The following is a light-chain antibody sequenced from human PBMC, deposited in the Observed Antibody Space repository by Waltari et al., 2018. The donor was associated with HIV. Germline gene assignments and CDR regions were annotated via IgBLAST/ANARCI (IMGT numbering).Light chain of an antibody. Sequence: EIVLTQSPGTLSLSPGDRATLSCRASQTVGSRFLAWLQQKRGQAPRLLIFGASSRATGIPDRFSGGGSGTEFTLTISRLEPEDFAVYYCLKYGTSRYTFGQGTKLDIK. CDR3: LKYGTSRYT. V-gene: IGKV3-20*01. J-gene: IGKJ2*01. CDR1: QTVGSRF. CDR2: GAS.